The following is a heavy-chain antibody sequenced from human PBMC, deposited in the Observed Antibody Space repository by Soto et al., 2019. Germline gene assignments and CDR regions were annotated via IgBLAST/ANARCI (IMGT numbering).Heavy chain of an antibody. D-gene: IGHD3-22*01. CDR3: ARQIYDSDTGPNFQYYFDS. Sequence: GESLKISCKGSGYSFAGYWITWVRQKPGKGLEWMGRIDPSDSQTYYSPSFRGHVTISVTKSITTVFLQWGSLRASDTAMYYCARQIYDSDTGPNFQYYFDSWGQGTPVTVS. V-gene: IGHV5-10-1*01. CDR2: IDPSDSQT. J-gene: IGHJ4*02. CDR1: GYSFAGYW.